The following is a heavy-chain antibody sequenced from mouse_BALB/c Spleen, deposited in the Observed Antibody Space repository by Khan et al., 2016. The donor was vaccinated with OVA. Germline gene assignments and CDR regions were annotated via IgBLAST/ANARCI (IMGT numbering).Heavy chain of an antibody. J-gene: IGHJ3*01. CDR1: GFAFNSYD. CDR3: TRPSYYGNPWFTY. D-gene: IGHD2-10*01. V-gene: IGHV5-9*02. Sequence: EVELVESGGGLVKPGGSLKLSCEVSGFAFNSYDMSWVRQTPEKRLEWVATISSTGTYTYYPDSVKGRFTISRDTARNTLYLQMSSLRSEDTALYYCTRPSYYGNPWFTYWGQGTLVTGS. CDR2: ISSTGTYT.